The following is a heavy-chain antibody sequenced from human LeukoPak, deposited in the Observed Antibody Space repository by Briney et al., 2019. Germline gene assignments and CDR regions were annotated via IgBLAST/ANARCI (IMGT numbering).Heavy chain of an antibody. D-gene: IGHD3-22*01. CDR2: ISYDGSSK. CDR1: GFTFSSYG. J-gene: IGHJ4*02. V-gene: IGHV3-30*03. Sequence: GRSLRLSCAASGFTFSSYGMHWVRQAPGKGLEWVAVISYDGSSKYYADSVKGRFTISRDNSKNTLYLQMNSLRAEDTAVYYCARAPWSDSSGYWFDYWGQGTLVTVSS. CDR3: ARAPWSDSSGYWFDY.